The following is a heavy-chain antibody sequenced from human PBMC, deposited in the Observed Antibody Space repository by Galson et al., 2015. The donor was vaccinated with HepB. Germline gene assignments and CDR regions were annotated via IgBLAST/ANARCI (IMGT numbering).Heavy chain of an antibody. D-gene: IGHD3-9*01. V-gene: IGHV5-51*01. CDR2: IYPGDSDT. Sequence: QSGAEVKKPGESLKISCQGSGSSFTSYWIGWVRQISGKGLEWMGIIYPGDSDTKYSPSFQGQGTISAFKSISTAYLQWSSLKASDTGIYYCARRRYFDWLLSLAHCYYDGMDVWGRGTTVTVSS. CDR1: GSSFTSYW. J-gene: IGHJ6*02. CDR3: ARRRYFDWLLSLAHCYYDGMDV.